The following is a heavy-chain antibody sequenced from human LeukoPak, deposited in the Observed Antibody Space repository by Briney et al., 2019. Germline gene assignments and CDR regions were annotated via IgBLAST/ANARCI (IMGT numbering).Heavy chain of an antibody. J-gene: IGHJ4*02. CDR2: ISAYNGNT. D-gene: IGHD3-10*01. V-gene: IGHV1-18*01. CDR1: GYTFTSYG. Sequence: ASVKVSCKASGYTFTSYGISWVRQAPGQGLEWMGWISAYNGNTNYAQKLQGRVTMTTDTSTSTAYMELRSLRSDDTAVYYCARDRHGSGSCYKGNDYWGQGTLVTVSS. CDR3: ARDRHGSGSCYKGNDY.